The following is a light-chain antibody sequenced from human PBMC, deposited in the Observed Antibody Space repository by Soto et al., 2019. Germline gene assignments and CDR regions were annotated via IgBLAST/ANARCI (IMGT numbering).Light chain of an antibody. CDR2: KAS. J-gene: IGKJ4*01. Sequence: EIQVTQSPSTLSASVGDRVSITCRASQSINNWLAWYQQKPGKAPKLLISKASNLKSGVPSRFSGTGSGTEFTLTISSLQPDDFASYYCQQYDSYPFTFGGGTKVEI. CDR3: QQYDSYPFT. V-gene: IGKV1-5*03. CDR1: QSINNW.